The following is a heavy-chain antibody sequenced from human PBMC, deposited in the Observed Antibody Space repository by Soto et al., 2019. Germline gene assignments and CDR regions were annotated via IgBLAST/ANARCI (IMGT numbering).Heavy chain of an antibody. CDR1: GGSFSGYY. CDR3: ARGEGQLGHEY. D-gene: IGHD5-18*01. V-gene: IGHV4-34*01. Sequence: XATLSLTFAVYGGSFSGYYWSWIRQPPGKGLEWIGEINHSGSTNYNPSLKSRVTISVDTSKNQFSLKLSSVTAADTAVYYCARGEGQLGHEYWGQGTLVTVSS. J-gene: IGHJ4*02. CDR2: INHSGST.